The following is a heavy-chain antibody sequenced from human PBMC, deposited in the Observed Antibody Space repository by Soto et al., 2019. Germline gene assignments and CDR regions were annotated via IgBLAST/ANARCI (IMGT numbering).Heavy chain of an antibody. J-gene: IGHJ3*01. CDR1: GGSISSYY. Sequence: SETLSLTCTVSGGSISSYYCSWIRQPPGKGLEWIGYIYYSGSTNYNPSLKSRVTISVDKSKNQFSLKLTSVTAADTAVYYCAYSTGWYRLDLWGQGTLVTVSS. CDR2: IYYSGST. V-gene: IGHV4-59*12. CDR3: AYSTGWYRLDL. D-gene: IGHD6-19*01.